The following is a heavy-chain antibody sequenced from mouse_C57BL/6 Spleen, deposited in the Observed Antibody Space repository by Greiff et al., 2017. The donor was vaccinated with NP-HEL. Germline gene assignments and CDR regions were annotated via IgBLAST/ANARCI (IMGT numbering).Heavy chain of an antibody. D-gene: IGHD1-1*01. Sequence: QVQLQQSGAELVRPGTSVKLSCKASGYTFTSYWMHWVKQRPGQGLEWIGVIDPSDSYTNYNQKFKGKATLTVDTSSSTAYMQLSSLTSEDSAVYYCARERVTTVVARYFDVWGTGTTVTVSS. V-gene: IGHV1-59*01. CDR1: GYTFTSYW. J-gene: IGHJ1*03. CDR2: IDPSDSYT. CDR3: ARERVTTVVARYFDV.